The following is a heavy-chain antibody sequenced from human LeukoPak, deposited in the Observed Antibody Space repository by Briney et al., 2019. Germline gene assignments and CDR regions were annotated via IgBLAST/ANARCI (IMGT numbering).Heavy chain of an antibody. D-gene: IGHD1-26*01. J-gene: IGHJ3*02. CDR2: IYHSGST. V-gene: IGHV4-30-2*01. CDR1: GGSISSGSYS. CDR3: ARGGYSGSRGAFDI. Sequence: PSQTLSLTCAVSGGSISSGSYSWSWIRQPPGKGLEWIGYIYHSGSTYYNPSLKSRVTISVDRSKNQFSLKLSSVTAADTAVYYCARGGYSGSRGAFDIWGQGTMVTVSS.